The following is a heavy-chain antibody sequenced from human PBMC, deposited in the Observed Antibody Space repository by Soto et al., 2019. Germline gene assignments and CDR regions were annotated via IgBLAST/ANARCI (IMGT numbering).Heavy chain of an antibody. CDR3: ARSLRITGTTSSPVLAFDI. J-gene: IGHJ3*02. CDR2: INPSGGST. V-gene: IGHV1-46*01. CDR1: GYTFTSYY. D-gene: IGHD1-7*01. Sequence: ASVKVSCKASGYTFTSYYMHWVRQAPGQGLEWMGIINPSGGSTSYAQKFQGRVTMTRDTSTSTVYMELSSLRSEDTAVYYCARSLRITGTTSSPVLAFDIWGQGTIVTVSS.